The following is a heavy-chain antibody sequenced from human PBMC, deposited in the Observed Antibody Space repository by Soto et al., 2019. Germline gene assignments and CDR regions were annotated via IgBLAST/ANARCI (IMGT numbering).Heavy chain of an antibody. CDR2: INPKSGGT. V-gene: IGHV1-2*04. CDR1: GYSFTDYH. CDR3: ARGHSTDCSNGVCSFFYNHEMDV. D-gene: IGHD2-8*01. Sequence: ASVKVSCKASGYSFTDYHIHWVRQAPGQGLEWLGRINPKSGGTSTAQRFQGWVTMTRDRSISTVYMELTRLRSDDTAVYFCARGHSTDCSNGVCSFFYNHEMDVWGQGTTVTVSS. J-gene: IGHJ6*02.